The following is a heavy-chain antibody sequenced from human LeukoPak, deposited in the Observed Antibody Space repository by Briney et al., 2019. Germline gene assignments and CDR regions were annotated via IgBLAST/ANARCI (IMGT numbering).Heavy chain of an antibody. CDR1: GYTFTGYS. V-gene: IGHV1-2*02. CDR3: ARGGGTISGVVDY. J-gene: IGHJ4*02. D-gene: IGHD3-3*01. Sequence: GASVKVSCKASGYTFTGYSIHWVRQAPGQGLELMGWFNPNSGGTNYAQKFQDRVTMTRDTSINTAYMELSRLRFDDTAVYYCARGGGTISGVVDYWGQGTLVTVSS. CDR2: FNPNSGGT.